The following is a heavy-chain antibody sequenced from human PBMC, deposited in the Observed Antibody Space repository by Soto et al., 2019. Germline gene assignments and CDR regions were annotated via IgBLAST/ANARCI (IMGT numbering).Heavy chain of an antibody. J-gene: IGHJ6*02. CDR1: GGTFSTSG. Sequence: QVQLAQSGAEVKKTGSSVKVSCKASGGTFSTSGFSWVRQAPGQGLEWIGGIIPILTTPNYALKFQGRVTIGADEFTSTAHMELTSLQSEDTAMYYCAASVGISPTGEEGMDVWGQGTSVTVSS. CDR2: IIPILTTP. D-gene: IGHD2-8*02. CDR3: AASVGISPTGEEGMDV. V-gene: IGHV1-69*01.